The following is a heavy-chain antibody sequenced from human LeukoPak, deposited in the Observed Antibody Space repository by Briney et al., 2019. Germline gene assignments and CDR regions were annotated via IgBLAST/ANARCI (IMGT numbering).Heavy chain of an antibody. CDR2: IYSGGST. CDR1: GVSIISSGSY. CDR3: ARRGYYYDSSGNYGMDV. V-gene: IGHV4-39*01. Sequence: SETLSLTCTVSGVSIISSGSYWAWIRQPPGKGLEWIGSIYSGGSTYYNPSLKSRLTISVDTSKNQFSLKLSSVTAADTAVYYCARRGYYYDSSGNYGMDVWGQGTTVTVSS. D-gene: IGHD3-22*01. J-gene: IGHJ6*02.